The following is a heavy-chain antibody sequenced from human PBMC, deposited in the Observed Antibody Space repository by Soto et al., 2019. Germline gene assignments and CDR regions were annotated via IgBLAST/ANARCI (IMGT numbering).Heavy chain of an antibody. CDR3: ARSVAVPGAHIDY. Sequence: SETLSLTCSVSGGSIIGSYWSWIRQSPGKGLEWLGYVYYTGSTNYSPSLRSRVSISVDTSKNEFSLRLSSVTAADTAVYFCARSVAVPGAHIDYWGQGTQVTVSS. D-gene: IGHD6-19*01. CDR1: GGSIIGSY. V-gene: IGHV4-59*01. J-gene: IGHJ4*02. CDR2: VYYTGST.